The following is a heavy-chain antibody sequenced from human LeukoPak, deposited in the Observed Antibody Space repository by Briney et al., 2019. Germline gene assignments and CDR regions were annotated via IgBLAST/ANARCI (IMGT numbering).Heavy chain of an antibody. CDR2: INPDSGGT. Sequence: ASVKVSCKASGYTFIDYYIHWVRQAPGQGLEWMGWINPDSGGTNYAQKFQGRVTMTRDTSISTAYLELSSLKSDDTAAYYCARDRDGAQGGYWGQGTLVTVSS. V-gene: IGHV1-2*02. D-gene: IGHD4-17*01. CDR3: ARDRDGAQGGY. CDR1: GYTFIDYY. J-gene: IGHJ4*02.